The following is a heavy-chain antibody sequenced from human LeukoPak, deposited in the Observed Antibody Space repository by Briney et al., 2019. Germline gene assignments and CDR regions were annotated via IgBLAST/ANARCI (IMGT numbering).Heavy chain of an antibody. V-gene: IGHV3-23*01. Sequence: GGSLRLSCAASGFTFSSYAMSWVRQAPGKGLEWVSAISGSGGSTYYADSVRGRFTISRDNSKNTLYLQMNSLRAEDTAVYYCAKDRAGTTPEASYYFDYWGQGTLVTVSS. D-gene: IGHD1-1*01. CDR2: ISGSGGST. CDR3: AKDRAGTTPEASYYFDY. J-gene: IGHJ4*02. CDR1: GFTFSSYA.